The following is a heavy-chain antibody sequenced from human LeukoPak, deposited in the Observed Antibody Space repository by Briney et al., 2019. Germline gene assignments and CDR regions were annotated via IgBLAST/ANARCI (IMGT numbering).Heavy chain of an antibody. CDR2: FTNHHTT. J-gene: IGHJ5*02. Sequence: PGGSLRLSCEASGFTFSIYAMTWVRQAPGKGLEWVSTFTNHHTTYYTDSVKGRFTISRDNSKNTLYLQMDSVRPEDTAVYYRAKEGYDILTGYRTNWFDPWGQGTLVTVSS. CDR3: AKEGYDILTGYRTNWFDP. CDR1: GFTFSIYA. D-gene: IGHD3-9*01. V-gene: IGHV3-23*01.